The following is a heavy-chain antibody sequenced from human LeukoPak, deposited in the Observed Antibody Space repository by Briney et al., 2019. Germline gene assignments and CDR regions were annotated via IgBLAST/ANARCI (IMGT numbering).Heavy chain of an antibody. CDR1: GYSFIDYY. Sequence: ASVKLSCKASGYSFIDYYMHWVRQAPGQGPEWMGWINPRSGGTTYAQKFHGRVTMTRDTSITTAYMELTRLTSDDTAVYYCARGDYGDSFDYWGQGTLVSVSS. CDR3: ARGDYGDSFDY. CDR2: INPRSGGT. J-gene: IGHJ4*02. D-gene: IGHD4-17*01. V-gene: IGHV1-2*02.